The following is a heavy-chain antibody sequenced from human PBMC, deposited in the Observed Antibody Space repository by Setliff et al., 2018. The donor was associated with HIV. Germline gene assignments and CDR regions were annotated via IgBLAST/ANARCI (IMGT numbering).Heavy chain of an antibody. V-gene: IGHV1-18*01. J-gene: IGHJ4*02. CDR1: GYKSNIFG. Sequence: ASVKVSCKTSGYKSNIFGVSWVRQAPGQGLEWMGWISGNNRITYYAQNFQSRVTLTTDTSTSTSNMELRSLRSDDTAVYYCARSEGQWLRPEGALCDYWGQGTLVTVSS. D-gene: IGHD5-12*01. CDR2: ISGNNRIT. CDR3: ARSEGQWLRPEGALCDY.